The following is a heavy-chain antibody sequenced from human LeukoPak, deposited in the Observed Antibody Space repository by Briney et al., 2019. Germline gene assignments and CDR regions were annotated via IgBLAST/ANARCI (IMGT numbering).Heavy chain of an antibody. CDR3: ARGGYCTNGVCYRPHYFYYYMDV. J-gene: IGHJ6*03. CDR1: GGSISTSTYY. D-gene: IGHD2-8*01. CDR2: IYYSGNT. V-gene: IGHV4-39*01. Sequence: SETLSLTCSVSGGSISTSTYYWGWIRQPPGKGLEWIGSIYYSGNTYYNPSLKSRITISVDTSKNQFSLKLSSVIAADTAVYYCARGGYCTNGVCYRPHYFYYYMDVWGKGTTVTVS.